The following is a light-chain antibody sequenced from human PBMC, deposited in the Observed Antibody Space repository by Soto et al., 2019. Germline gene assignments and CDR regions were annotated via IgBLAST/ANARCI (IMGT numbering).Light chain of an antibody. Sequence: QSALTQPTSVSGSPGQSITISCTGNHNDIGTYDYVSWYQQHPGRGPRLLIHGVTTRPSGISGRFSASKSGLTASLTISGLQPEDEADYYCSSFTSNRIYVFGPGTKVTVL. CDR3: SSFTSNRIYV. J-gene: IGLJ1*01. CDR1: HNDIGTYDY. V-gene: IGLV2-14*03. CDR2: GVT.